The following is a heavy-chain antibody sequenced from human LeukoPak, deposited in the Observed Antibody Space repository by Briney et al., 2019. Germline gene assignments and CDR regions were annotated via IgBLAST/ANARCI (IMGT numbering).Heavy chain of an antibody. D-gene: IGHD3-10*01. J-gene: IGHJ4*02. CDR2: IYHTGRT. CDR3: ATNNYYGSGSYSDF. Sequence: SGTLSLTCAVSGGSIGSYNWWSWVRQTPGKGLEWIGEIYHTGRTNYNPSLKSRVTVSVDTSENQFSLKMTSVTPADMAVYYCATNNYYGSGSYSDFWGQGTLVTVSS. V-gene: IGHV4-4*02. CDR1: GGSIGSYNW.